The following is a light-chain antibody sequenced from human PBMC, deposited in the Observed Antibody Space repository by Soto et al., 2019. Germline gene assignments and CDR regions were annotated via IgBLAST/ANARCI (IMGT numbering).Light chain of an antibody. CDR2: GNS. CDR3: QSYDSSLSGYV. CDR1: SSNIGAGYD. J-gene: IGLJ1*01. Sequence: QSVLTQPPSVSGAPGQRVTISCTGSSSNIGAGYDVHWYQQLPGTAPKLLIYGNSHRPSGVPDRFSGSKSGTSAYLAINGLQAEDEADYYCQSYDSSLSGYVFGTGTKVTVL. V-gene: IGLV1-40*01.